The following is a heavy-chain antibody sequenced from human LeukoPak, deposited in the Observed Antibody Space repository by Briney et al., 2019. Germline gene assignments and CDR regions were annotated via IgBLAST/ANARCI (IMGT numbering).Heavy chain of an antibody. CDR3: ASASDNYYYYYGMDV. CDR2: IKTDGSTT. V-gene: IGHV3-74*01. Sequence: GGSLRLSCAVSGFTFSSSWMHWVRQAPGKGLVWVSHIKTDGSTTAYADSVKGRFTISRDNAKNTLYLQMNSLRAEDTGVYYCASASDNYYYYYGMDVWGQGTTVTVSS. J-gene: IGHJ6*02. CDR1: GFTFSSSW. D-gene: IGHD6-6*01.